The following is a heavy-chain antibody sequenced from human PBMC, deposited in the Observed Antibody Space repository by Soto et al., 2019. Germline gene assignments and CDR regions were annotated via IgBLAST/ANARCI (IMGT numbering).Heavy chain of an antibody. CDR1: GLPYSSYG. V-gene: IGHV3-30*03. CDR2: ISYDGTKK. Sequence: QVQLVESGGGVPEWGMPLSLSCAASGLPYSSYGMLWARGCPGKGLEWLADISYDGTKKFYADSVKGRFTISRDNSKNTLYLQMNSLRPEDTALYYCVGGQFYFDYRGQGTLVIVSS. J-gene: IGHJ4*02. CDR3: VGGQFYFDY. D-gene: IGHD3-10*01.